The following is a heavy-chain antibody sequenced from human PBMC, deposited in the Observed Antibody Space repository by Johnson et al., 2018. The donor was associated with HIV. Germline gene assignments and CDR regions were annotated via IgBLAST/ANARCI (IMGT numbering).Heavy chain of an antibody. V-gene: IGHV3-23*04. Sequence: VQLVESGGGLVQPGGSLRLSCAASGFTFSSYAMSWVRQAPGKGLEWVSAISGSGGSTYYADSVKGRFTISRDNSKNTLNLQMNSLRAEDTAVYYCAKDGSTYYDSSGYLGEDAFEIWGQGTMVTVSS. CDR2: ISGSGGST. CDR1: GFTFSSYA. J-gene: IGHJ3*02. CDR3: AKDGSTYYDSSGYLGEDAFEI. D-gene: IGHD3-22*01.